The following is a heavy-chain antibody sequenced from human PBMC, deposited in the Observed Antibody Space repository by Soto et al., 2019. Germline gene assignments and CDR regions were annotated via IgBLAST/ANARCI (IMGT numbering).Heavy chain of an antibody. CDR1: GFSISGYA. CDR2: ISSSSSAI. CDR3: ARDLSRGSNFYYYMDV. V-gene: IGHV3-48*01. Sequence: EVQLVESGGGLVPPGGSLRLSCSASGFSISGYALNWVRQAPGKGPEWVSYISSSSSAIDYAGSVKGRFSISRDNGKSSPYLQMNSLRAEDTAVYYWARDLSRGSNFYYYMDVWGKGTTVTVSS. D-gene: IGHD3-22*01. J-gene: IGHJ6*03.